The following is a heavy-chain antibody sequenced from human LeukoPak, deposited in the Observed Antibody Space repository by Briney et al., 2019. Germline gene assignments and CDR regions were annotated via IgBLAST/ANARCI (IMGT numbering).Heavy chain of an antibody. Sequence: GASVKVSCKASGGTFSSYAISWVRQAPGQGLEWMGGIIPIFGTANYAQKFQGRVTITADESTSTAYMELSSLRSEDTAVYYCARGVGRLSSGWYATHYYGMDVWGQGTTVTVSS. D-gene: IGHD6-19*01. J-gene: IGHJ6*02. CDR2: IIPIFGTA. CDR1: GGTFSSYA. CDR3: ARGVGRLSSGWYATHYYGMDV. V-gene: IGHV1-69*13.